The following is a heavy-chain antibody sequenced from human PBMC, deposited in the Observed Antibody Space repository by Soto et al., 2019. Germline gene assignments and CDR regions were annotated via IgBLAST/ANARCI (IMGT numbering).Heavy chain of an antibody. CDR2: IYYSGST. J-gene: IGHJ5*02. D-gene: IGHD3-16*01. CDR1: GGSVSSGSYY. CDR3: ARVIPDLDGGTRLLGWFDP. Sequence: QVQLQESGPGLVKPSETLSLTCTVSGGSVSSGSYYWSWIRQPPGKGLEWIGYIYYSGSTNYNPSLKSRVTISVDTSKNQFSLKLSSVTAADTAVYYCARVIPDLDGGTRLLGWFDPWGQGTLVTVSS. V-gene: IGHV4-61*01.